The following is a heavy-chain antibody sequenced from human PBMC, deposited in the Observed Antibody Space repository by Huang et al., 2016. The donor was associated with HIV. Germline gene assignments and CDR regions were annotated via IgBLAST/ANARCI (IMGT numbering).Heavy chain of an antibody. J-gene: IGHJ3*02. CDR2: RGAHNGDT. V-gene: IGHV1-18*01. D-gene: IGHD2-2*02. CDR1: GYDFTSCG. Sequence: QVQLVQSGGEVKKPGASVKVSCKASGYDFTSCGVSWVRRAPGQGLEWGGWRGAHNGDTNYAHRFQGRVTLTTDTSTNTAYMEMRSLRSDDTAIYYCARDPWYTNVWKRNAASVIWGQGTMVIVSS. CDR3: ARDPWYTNVWKRNAASVI.